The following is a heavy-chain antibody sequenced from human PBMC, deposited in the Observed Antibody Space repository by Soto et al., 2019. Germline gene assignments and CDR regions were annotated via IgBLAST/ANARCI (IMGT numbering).Heavy chain of an antibody. CDR3: ASPRWNYIY. D-gene: IGHD1-7*01. CDR2: MNDSGST. CDR1: GGSFSGYY. J-gene: IGHJ4*02. V-gene: IGHV4-34*01. Sequence: QVQLQQWGAGLLKPSETLSLTCAVSGGSFSGYYWSWIRQPPGKGLEWIGEMNDSGSTKYNASLESRVAISVDTSKGHFSLTLTSVTGADTAVYYCASPRWNYIYWGQGTLVAVSS.